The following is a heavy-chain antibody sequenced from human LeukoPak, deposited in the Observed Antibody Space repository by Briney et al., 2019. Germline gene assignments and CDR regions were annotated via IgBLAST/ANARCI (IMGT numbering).Heavy chain of an antibody. D-gene: IGHD6-19*01. CDR3: AKTPSSGWWGDWFDP. Sequence: GGSLRLSCAASGFTFSSNAMSWVRQAPGKGLEWVSSISGSGGSTYYADSVKGRFTISRDNSKNTLYLQMNSLRAEDTAVYYCAKTPSSGWWGDWFDPWGQGTLVTVSS. J-gene: IGHJ5*02. V-gene: IGHV3-23*01. CDR2: ISGSGGST. CDR1: GFTFSSNA.